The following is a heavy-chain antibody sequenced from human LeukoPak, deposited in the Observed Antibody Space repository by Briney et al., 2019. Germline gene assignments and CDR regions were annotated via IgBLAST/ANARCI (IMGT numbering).Heavy chain of an antibody. CDR2: ISGSGGNT. CDR1: GFTFNSYA. J-gene: IGHJ4*02. Sequence: PGASLRLSCAASGFTFNSYAMSWVRQAPGKGLEWVSAISGSGGNTCYADSVKGRFTISRDNSKNTLYLQMNSLRAEDTAVYYCAKAPTGYCSGGSCYHFDYWGQGTQVTVSS. CDR3: AKAPTGYCSGGSCYHFDY. V-gene: IGHV3-23*01. D-gene: IGHD2-15*01.